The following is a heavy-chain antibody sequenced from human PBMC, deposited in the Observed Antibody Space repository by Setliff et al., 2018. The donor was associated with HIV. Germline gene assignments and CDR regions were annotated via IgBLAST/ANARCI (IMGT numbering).Heavy chain of an antibody. V-gene: IGHV4-59*01. CDR2: IYYSGST. D-gene: IGHD6-19*01. J-gene: IGHJ3*02. Sequence: SETLSLTCTVSGGSISSYYWSWIRQPPGKGREWIGYIYYSGSTNYNPSLKSRVTISVDTSKNQFSLKLSSVTAADTAVYYCARGTIFLAYSSGWFDAFDIWGQGTMVTVSS. CDR3: ARGTIFLAYSSGWFDAFDI. CDR1: GGSISSYY.